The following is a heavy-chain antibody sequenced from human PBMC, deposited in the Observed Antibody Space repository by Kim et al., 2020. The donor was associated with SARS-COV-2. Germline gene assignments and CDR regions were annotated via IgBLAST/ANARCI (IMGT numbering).Heavy chain of an antibody. J-gene: IGHJ4*02. CDR2: P. D-gene: IGHD6-19*01. Sequence: PEYRPSFQGKVTISADKSISTAYLQWSSLKASDTAMYYCARKGLGGIVYWGQGTLVTVSS. V-gene: IGHV5-51*01. CDR3: ARKGLGGIVY.